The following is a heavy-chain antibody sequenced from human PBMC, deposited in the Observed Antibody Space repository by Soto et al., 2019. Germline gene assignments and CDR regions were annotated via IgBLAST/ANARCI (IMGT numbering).Heavy chain of an antibody. J-gene: IGHJ5*02. V-gene: IGHV1-8*01. CDR1: GYTFTNND. CDR3: ARMASFGSLNWFDP. CDR2: MNPGSGVT. D-gene: IGHD3-10*01. Sequence: GASVKVSCKASGYTFTNNDVSWVRQAAGQGLEWMGWMNPGSGVTGYAQKFQGRVTMTRDISIATAYLELSNLRSEDTAIYYCARMASFGSLNWFDPWGPGTLVTVS.